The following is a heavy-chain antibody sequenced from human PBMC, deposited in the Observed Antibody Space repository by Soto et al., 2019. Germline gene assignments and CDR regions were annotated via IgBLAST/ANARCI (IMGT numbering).Heavy chain of an antibody. J-gene: IGHJ4*02. CDR1: GFTFSYYA. CDR3: ARGRYYDTSDYYSYF. CDR2: ISYNGNNK. Sequence: GGSLRLSCAASGFTFSYYAMHWVRQAPGKGLEWVAVISYNGNNKYYADSVKGRFTVSRDNSENTLYLQMNSLRAEDTAVYFCARGRYYDTSDYYSYFWGQGALVTVSS. D-gene: IGHD3-22*01. V-gene: IGHV3-30-3*01.